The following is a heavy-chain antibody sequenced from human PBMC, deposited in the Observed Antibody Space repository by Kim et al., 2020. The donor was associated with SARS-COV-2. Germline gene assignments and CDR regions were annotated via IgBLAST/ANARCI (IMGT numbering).Heavy chain of an antibody. CDR1: GFTFSSYA. J-gene: IGHJ5*02. V-gene: IGHV3-23*01. Sequence: GGSLRLSCAASGFTFSSYAMSWVRQAPGKGLEWVSAISGSGGSTYYADSVKGRFTISRDNSKNTLYLQMNSLRAEDTAVYYCAKDDEHYYDSSGYYSPWGQGTLGTVSS. CDR2: ISGSGGST. D-gene: IGHD3-22*01. CDR3: AKDDEHYYDSSGYYSP.